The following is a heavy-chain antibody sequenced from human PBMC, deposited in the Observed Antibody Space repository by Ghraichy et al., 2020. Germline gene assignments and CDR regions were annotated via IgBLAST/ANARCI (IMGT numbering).Heavy chain of an antibody. J-gene: IGHJ6*02. CDR3: AKACGSGTCYYYYYGMDV. CDR2: ISGSGGST. D-gene: IGHD1-26*01. V-gene: IGHV3-23*01. CDR1: GFTFSSYA. Sequence: GGSLRLSCAASGFTFSSYAMSWVRQAPGKGLEWVSAISGSGGSTYYAASVKGRFTISRDNSKNTLYLQMNSLRAEDTAVYYCAKACGSGTCYYYYYGMDVWGQGTTVTVSS.